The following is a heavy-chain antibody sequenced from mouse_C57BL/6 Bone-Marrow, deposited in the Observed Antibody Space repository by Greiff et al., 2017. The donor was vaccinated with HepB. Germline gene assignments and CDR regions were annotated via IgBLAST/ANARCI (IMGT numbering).Heavy chain of an antibody. V-gene: IGHV1-54*01. CDR2: INPGSGGT. J-gene: IGHJ3*01. Sequence: VQLKESGAELVRPGTSVKVSCKASGYAFTNYLIEWVKQRPGQGLEWIGVINPGSGGTNYNEKFKGKATLTADKSSSTAYMQLSSLTSEDSAVYFCARKDYERNWFAYWGQGTLVTVSA. D-gene: IGHD2-4*01. CDR3: ARKDYERNWFAY. CDR1: GYAFTNYL.